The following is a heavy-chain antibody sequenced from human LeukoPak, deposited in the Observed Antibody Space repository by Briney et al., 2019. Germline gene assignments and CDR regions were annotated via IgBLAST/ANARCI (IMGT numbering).Heavy chain of an antibody. D-gene: IGHD2-2*01. CDR2: TYYRSTWYN. Sequence: SQTLSLTCAISGDSVSSNSVTWNWIRQSPSRGLEWLGRTYYRSTWYNDYAVSVRGRITVNPDTSKNQFSLHLNSVTPENTAVYYCARRLTQYDCFDPRGQGILVTVSS. CDR3: ARRLTQYDCFDP. V-gene: IGHV6-1*01. J-gene: IGHJ5*02. CDR1: GDSVSSNSVT.